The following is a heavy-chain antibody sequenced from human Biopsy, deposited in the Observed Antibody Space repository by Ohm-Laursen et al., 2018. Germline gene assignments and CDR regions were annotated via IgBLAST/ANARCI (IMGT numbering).Heavy chain of an antibody. D-gene: IGHD3-22*01. V-gene: IGHV4-34*01. Sequence: ETLSLTCAVYGESFNGYYWSWIRQTPGKGLEWIGEINHSGRTNYNPSLKSRVTISVDTSKNQFSLKVRSVTAADTAVYYCVRGVDYYDPYHYYALDVWGQGTAVTVSS. CDR3: VRGVDYYDPYHYYALDV. CDR2: INHSGRT. CDR1: GESFNGYY. J-gene: IGHJ6*02.